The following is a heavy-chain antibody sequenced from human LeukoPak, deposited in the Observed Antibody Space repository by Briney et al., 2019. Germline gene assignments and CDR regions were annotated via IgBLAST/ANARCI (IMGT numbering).Heavy chain of an antibody. CDR3: AGLQTYYYYGMDV. CDR2: IIPIFGTA. CDR1: GGTFSSYA. Sequence: ASVKVSCKASGGTFSSYAISWVRQAPGQGLEWMGEIIPIFGTANYAQKFQGRVTITADESTSTAYMELSSLRSEDTAVYYCAGLQTYYYYGMDVWGQGTTVTVSS. V-gene: IGHV1-69*01. J-gene: IGHJ6*02.